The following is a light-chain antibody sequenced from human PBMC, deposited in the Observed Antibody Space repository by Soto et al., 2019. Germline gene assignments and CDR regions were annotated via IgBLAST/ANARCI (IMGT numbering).Light chain of an antibody. CDR2: DGS. J-gene: IGLJ1*01. CDR1: SSDVGAYNY. CDR3: SSYAGNYVYV. Sequence: QSALTQPRSVSGSPGQSVTISCTGTSSDVGAYNYVSWYQRHASKGPKVIIHDGSARPSGVPDRFSASKSGNTASLTISGLQTEDEADYYCSSYAGNYVYVFGSGTKVTVL. V-gene: IGLV2-11*01.